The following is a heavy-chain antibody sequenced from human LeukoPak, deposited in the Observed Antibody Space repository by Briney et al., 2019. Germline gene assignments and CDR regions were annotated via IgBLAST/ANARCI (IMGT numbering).Heavy chain of an antibody. J-gene: IGHJ4*02. Sequence: PGGSLRLSCAASGFTFSSYAMSWVRQAPGKGLEWVSGISGSGGSTYYADSVKGRFTISRDNSKNTLYLQMNSLRAEDTAVYYCAKDLYGDYVVDYWGQGTLVTVSS. CDR1: GFTFSSYA. V-gene: IGHV3-23*01. CDR3: AKDLYGDYVVDY. D-gene: IGHD4-17*01. CDR2: ISGSGGST.